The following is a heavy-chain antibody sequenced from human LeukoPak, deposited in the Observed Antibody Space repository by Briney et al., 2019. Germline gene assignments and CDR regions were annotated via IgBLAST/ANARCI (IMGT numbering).Heavy chain of an antibody. CDR1: GGSISSGGYS. CDR2: IYHSGST. J-gene: IGHJ3*02. CDR3: ARYLLRGAFDI. D-gene: IGHD2-21*01. V-gene: IGHV4-30-2*01. Sequence: SETLCLTCAVSGGSISSGGYSWCWIRQPPGKGLEWIGYIYHSGSTYYNPSLKSRVTISVDRSKNQFSLKLSSVTAADTAVYYCARYLLRGAFDIWGQGTMVTVSS.